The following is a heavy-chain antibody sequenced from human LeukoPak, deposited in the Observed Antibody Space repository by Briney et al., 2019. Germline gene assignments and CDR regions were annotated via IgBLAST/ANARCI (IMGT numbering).Heavy chain of an antibody. CDR1: GGSISSGGYY. J-gene: IGHJ4*02. CDR3: ARVRYSSRPSDY. Sequence: PSETLSLTCTVSGGSISSGGYYWSWIRQPPGKGLEWIGYIYHSGSTNYNPSLKSRVTISVDRSKNQFSLKLSSVTAADTAVYYCARVRYSSRPSDYWGQGTLVTVSS. CDR2: IYHSGST. V-gene: IGHV4-30-2*01. D-gene: IGHD6-13*01.